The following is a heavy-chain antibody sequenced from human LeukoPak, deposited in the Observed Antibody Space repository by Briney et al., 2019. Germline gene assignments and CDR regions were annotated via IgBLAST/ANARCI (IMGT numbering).Heavy chain of an antibody. CDR2: INPSGGST. Sequence: GASVKVSCKASGYTFTSYYMHWVRQAPGQGLEWTGIINPSGGSTSYAQKFQGRVTMTRDTSTSTVYMELSSPRSEDTAVYYCARVGSPTLYSSGWYSVDYWGQGTLVTVSS. V-gene: IGHV1-46*01. CDR1: GYTFTSYY. D-gene: IGHD6-19*01. J-gene: IGHJ4*02. CDR3: ARVGSPTLYSSGWYSVDY.